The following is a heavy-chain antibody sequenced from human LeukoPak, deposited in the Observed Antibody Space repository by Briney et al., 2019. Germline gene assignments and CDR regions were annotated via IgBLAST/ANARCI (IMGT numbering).Heavy chain of an antibody. V-gene: IGHV3-23*01. CDR1: GFTFSSYA. J-gene: IGHJ4*02. CDR3: AKDSAYYYDSSGYYYD. Sequence: SGGSLRLSCAASGFTFSSYAMSWVRQAPGKGLEWVSAISGSGGSTYYADSVKGRFTISRDNSKNTLYLQMNGLRAEDTAMYYCAKDSAYYYDSSGYYYDWGQGTLVTVSS. CDR2: ISGSGGST. D-gene: IGHD3-22*01.